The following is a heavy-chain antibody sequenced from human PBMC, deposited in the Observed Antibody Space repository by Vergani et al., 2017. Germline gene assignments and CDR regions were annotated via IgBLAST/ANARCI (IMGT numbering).Heavy chain of an antibody. CDR2: TWYDGNNK. Sequence: QVQLVESGGGVVQPGRSLRLSCAASGFTFNQYGMHWVRQAPGKGLEWVAVTWYDGNNKQYADSVKGLFTISRDNCKSTMYLQMNSLRDEDTGVYYCARDLRLLYNRFDPWGQGTLVTVSS. D-gene: IGHD1-14*01. J-gene: IGHJ5*02. V-gene: IGHV3-33*01. CDR3: ARDLRLLYNRFDP. CDR1: GFTFNQYG.